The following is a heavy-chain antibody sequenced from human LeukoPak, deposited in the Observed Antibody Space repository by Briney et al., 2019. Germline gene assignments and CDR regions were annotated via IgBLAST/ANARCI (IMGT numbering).Heavy chain of an antibody. J-gene: IGHJ4*02. CDR2: ISSSSSYI. Sequence: GGSLRLSCAASGFTFRSYNMNWVRHAPGKRPEWVSSISSSSSYIYYADSVKGRFTISRDNAKNSRYLQMNSLRAEDTGLYYCARGASRADYWGQGTLVTVSS. V-gene: IGHV3-21*01. CDR3: ARGASRADY. CDR1: GFTFRSYN.